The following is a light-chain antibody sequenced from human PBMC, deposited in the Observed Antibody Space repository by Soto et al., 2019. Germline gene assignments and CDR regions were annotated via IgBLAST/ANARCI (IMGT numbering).Light chain of an antibody. CDR1: QSVSNSF. V-gene: IGKV3-20*01. CDR2: GVS. J-gene: IGKJ1*01. Sequence: EIVLTQSPGTLSLSPGERATLSSRASQSVSNSFLAWYQQRPGQAPRLLIYGVSIRATGIPDRFSGSGSGTDFTLTISRLEPEDFAVYYCQQYGSSRPWTFGQGTKVEIK. CDR3: QQYGSSRPWT.